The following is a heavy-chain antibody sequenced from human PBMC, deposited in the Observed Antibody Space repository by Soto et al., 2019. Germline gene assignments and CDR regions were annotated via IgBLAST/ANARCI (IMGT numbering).Heavy chain of an antibody. CDR1: GYTFTGYY. V-gene: IGHV1-2*02. Sequence: ASVKVSWKAAGYTFTGYYVHWVREAPGQGLEWMGWINPETGGTSYAQKFQGRVTLSRDTSINTAYLELSSLRFDDAAVYSCARERFPVISDGMDVWGQGTTVTVSS. D-gene: IGHD2-21*01. CDR3: ARERFPVISDGMDV. CDR2: INPETGGT. J-gene: IGHJ6*02.